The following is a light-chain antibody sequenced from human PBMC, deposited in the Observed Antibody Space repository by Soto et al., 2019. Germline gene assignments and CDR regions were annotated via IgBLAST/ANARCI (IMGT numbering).Light chain of an antibody. CDR3: LQESYYPLT. V-gene: IGKV1-6*01. Sequence: IEMTQSPSSLSASVGDRVTITCRASQGVRDDVGWYQQKPGKAPKLLFYSASTLQSGVPSSSSGSGSGTDFSITISGLQAEAFASYFCLQESYYPLTLGGVTKVEIK. CDR1: QGVRDD. CDR2: SAS. J-gene: IGKJ4*01.